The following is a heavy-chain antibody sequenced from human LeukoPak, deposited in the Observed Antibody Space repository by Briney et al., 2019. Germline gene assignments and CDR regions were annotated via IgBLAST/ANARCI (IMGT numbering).Heavy chain of an antibody. CDR1: GGSISSYY. V-gene: IGHV4-59*01. Sequence: SETLSFTCTVPGGSISSYYWSWIRQPPGKGLEWIGCIYYSGYTNYKSSLKSRVTISVDTSKNQFSLKLSSVTAADTAVYYCARTTMVRGTYYMDVWGKGTTVTVSS. J-gene: IGHJ6*03. CDR2: IYYSGYT. CDR3: ARTTMVRGTYYMDV. D-gene: IGHD3-10*01.